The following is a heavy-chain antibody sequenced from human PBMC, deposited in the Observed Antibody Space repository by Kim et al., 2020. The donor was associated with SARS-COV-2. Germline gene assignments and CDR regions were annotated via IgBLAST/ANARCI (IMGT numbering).Heavy chain of an antibody. CDR2: IGGSDGTI. Sequence: GGSLRLSCTTSGFTFTGYAMSWVRQAPGKGLEWVSSIGGSDGTIYYVDSVKGRFTISRDNSKNTLYLQMNSLRADDTAVYYCMKGGWGWVWDHWGQGTRVTVSS. D-gene: IGHD2-21*01. CDR1: GFTFTGYA. CDR3: MKGGWGWVWDH. J-gene: IGHJ4*02. V-gene: IGHV3-23*01.